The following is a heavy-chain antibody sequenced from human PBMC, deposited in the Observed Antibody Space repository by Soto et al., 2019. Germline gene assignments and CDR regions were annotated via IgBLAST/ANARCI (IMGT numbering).Heavy chain of an antibody. V-gene: IGHV3-30*18. CDR3: AKETFQSGGNSFWFDP. J-gene: IGHJ5*02. CDR1: GFTFSSYG. D-gene: IGHD2-21*02. Sequence: GGSLRLSCAASGFTFSSYGMHWVRQAPGKGLEWVAVISYDGSNKYYADSVKGRFTISRDNSKNTLYLQMNSLRAEDTAVYYCAKETFQSGGNSFWFDPWGEGTLVTVSS. CDR2: ISYDGSNK.